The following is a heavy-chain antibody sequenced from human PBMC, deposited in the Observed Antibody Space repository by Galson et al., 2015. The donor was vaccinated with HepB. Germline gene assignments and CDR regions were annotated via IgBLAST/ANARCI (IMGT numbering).Heavy chain of an antibody. CDR1: GFSFSNSA. D-gene: IGHD5-24*01. J-gene: IGHJ4*02. CDR3: AADDIQFSR. V-gene: IGHV1-58*01. Sequence: SVKVSCKASGFSFSNSAVQWVRQARGQRLEWIGWIVVGTDKTNYAQKFQGRVTISRDMATSTAYMELSSLRSDDTAVYYCAADDIQFSRWGQGTLVTVSS. CDR2: IVVGTDKT.